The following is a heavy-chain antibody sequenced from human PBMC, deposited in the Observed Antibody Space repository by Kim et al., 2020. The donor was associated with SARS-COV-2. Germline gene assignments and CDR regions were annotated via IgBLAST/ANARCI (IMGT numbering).Heavy chain of an antibody. CDR1: GFTFSSYG. CDR3: AREHEGYCSSTSCYRPSYPRYYGMYV. V-gene: IGHV3-33*01. J-gene: IGHJ6*02. Sequence: GGSLRLSCAASGFTFSSYGMHWVRQAPGKGLEWVAVIWYDGSNKYYADSVKGRFTISRDNSKNTLYLQMNSLRAEDTAVYYCAREHEGYCSSTSCYRPSYPRYYGMYVWGQGTTVSVSS. D-gene: IGHD2-2*01. CDR2: IWYDGSNK.